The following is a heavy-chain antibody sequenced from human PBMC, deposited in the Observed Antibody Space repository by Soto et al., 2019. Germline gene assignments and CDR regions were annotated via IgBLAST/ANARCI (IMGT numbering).Heavy chain of an antibody. CDR2: IYQTGST. V-gene: IGHV4-4*02. Sequence: QVELQEAGPGLVKPSGTLSLTCAVSGGSISTINWWAWVRQPPGKGLDWIGEIYQTGSTSYNPSLESRVTISIDKSKNQFSLKLSSVTAADTAVYYCARVWFGESKYYYYYYGMDVWGQGTTVTVSS. D-gene: IGHD3-10*01. CDR1: GGSISTINW. CDR3: ARVWFGESKYYYYYYGMDV. J-gene: IGHJ6*02.